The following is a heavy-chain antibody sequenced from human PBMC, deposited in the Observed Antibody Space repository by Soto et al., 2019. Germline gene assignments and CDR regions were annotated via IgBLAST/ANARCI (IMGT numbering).Heavy chain of an antibody. V-gene: IGHV3-30*18. CDR2: ISYDGSNK. CDR3: AKDSGSYYEYYYYGMDV. Sequence: PGGSLRLSCAASGFTFSSYGMHWVRQAPGKGLEWVAVISYDGSNKYYADSVKGRFTISRDNSKKTLYLQMNSLRAEDTAVYYCAKDSGSYYEYYYYGMDVWGQGTTVTVS. J-gene: IGHJ6*02. D-gene: IGHD1-26*01. CDR1: GFTFSSYG.